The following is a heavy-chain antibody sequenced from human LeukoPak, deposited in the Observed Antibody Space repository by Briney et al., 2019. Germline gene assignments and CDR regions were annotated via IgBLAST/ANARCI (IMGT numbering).Heavy chain of an antibody. Sequence: ASVKVSCKASGYTFTGYYMHWVRQAPGQGLEWMGRTNPNSGGTNYAQKFQGRVTMTRDTSISTAYMELSRLRSDDTAVYYCARDMNYDGVDYWGQGTLVTVSS. J-gene: IGHJ4*02. D-gene: IGHD3-16*01. V-gene: IGHV1-2*06. CDR2: TNPNSGGT. CDR3: ARDMNYDGVDY. CDR1: GYTFTGYY.